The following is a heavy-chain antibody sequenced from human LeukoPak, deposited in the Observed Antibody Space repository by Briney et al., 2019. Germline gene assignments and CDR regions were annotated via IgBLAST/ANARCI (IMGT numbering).Heavy chain of an antibody. V-gene: IGHV1-18*01. Sequence: ASVKVSCKTSGYTFTDYDITWVRQAPGQGLEWMGWISAYNGNTNYAQKLQGRVTMTTDTSTSTVYMELSSLSSEDTAVYYCAREVRSGSAYFDYWGQGTLVTVSS. CDR2: ISAYNGNT. CDR1: GYTFTDYD. J-gene: IGHJ4*02. CDR3: AREVRSGSAYFDY. D-gene: IGHD3-10*01.